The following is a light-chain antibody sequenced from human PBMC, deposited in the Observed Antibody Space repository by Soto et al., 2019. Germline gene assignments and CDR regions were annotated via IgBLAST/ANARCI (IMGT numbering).Light chain of an antibody. CDR2: KAS. CDR3: HQYHNFPRT. Sequence: DIQMTQSPSSLSASIGDSVTITCRASQSISAWLAWYQQKPGQAPNLLIYKASTLESGVPSRFSGSGSGTEFTPTVSSLQPDDFATYYCHQYHNFPRTFGQGTKVDIK. V-gene: IGKV1-5*03. J-gene: IGKJ1*01. CDR1: QSISAW.